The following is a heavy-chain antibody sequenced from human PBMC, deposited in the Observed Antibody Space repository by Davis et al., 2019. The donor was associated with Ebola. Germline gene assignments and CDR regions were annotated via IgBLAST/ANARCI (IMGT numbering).Heavy chain of an antibody. Sequence: GESLKISCAASGFTFNKYWMHWVRQAPGKGLEWVADISYGGNLDYYADSVNGRFTISRDDSKNTLYLQMNSLRAEDTAVYYCAALDRGRDYWGQGTLVTVSS. V-gene: IGHV3-30-3*01. CDR3: AALDRGRDY. D-gene: IGHD3-16*01. CDR2: ISYGGNLD. CDR1: GFTFNKYW. J-gene: IGHJ4*02.